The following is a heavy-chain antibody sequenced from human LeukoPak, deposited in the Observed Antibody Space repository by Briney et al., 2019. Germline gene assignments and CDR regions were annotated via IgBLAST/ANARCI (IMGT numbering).Heavy chain of an antibody. Sequence: TSDTLSLTCTVSGGSVSNYYWSWIRQSPGKGLEWIGYIYYTETSYNPSLKSRVTISADTSKNQFSLKLYSVTAADTAVYYCATRKLGNDYWGQGTLVTVSS. CDR2: IYYTET. CDR1: GGSVSNYY. J-gene: IGHJ4*02. CDR3: ATRKLGNDY. V-gene: IGHV4-59*02. D-gene: IGHD7-27*01.